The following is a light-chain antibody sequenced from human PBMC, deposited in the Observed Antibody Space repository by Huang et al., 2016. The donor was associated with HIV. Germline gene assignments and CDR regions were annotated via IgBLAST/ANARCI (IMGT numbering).Light chain of an antibody. CDR2: DAS. J-gene: IGKJ4*01. Sequence: EIVLTQSPDTLSLSPGERATLSCRASQSLSNYLAWYQQKPGQAPRLLIYDASNRATGVPARFTGGGSGTDFTLTISSLEPEDCAVYFCQQRNNWPLTFGGGTTVEIK. V-gene: IGKV3-11*01. CDR1: QSLSNY. CDR3: QQRNNWPLT.